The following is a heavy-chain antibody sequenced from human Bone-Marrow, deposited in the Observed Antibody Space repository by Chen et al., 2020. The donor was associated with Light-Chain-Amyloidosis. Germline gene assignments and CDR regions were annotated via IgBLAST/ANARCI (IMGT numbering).Heavy chain of an antibody. V-gene: IGHV4-39*07. CDR3: ARDWYDYVWGSYRYPFDY. CDR2: IYYSGST. CDR1: GGSISSSSYY. Sequence: QLQLQESGPGLVKPSETLSLTCTVSGGSISSSSYYWGWIRQPPWKGLEWLGSIYYSGSTYYNPSLKSRVTISVDTSKNQFSLKLSSVTAADTAVYYCARDWYDYVWGSYRYPFDYWGQGTLVTVSS. D-gene: IGHD3-16*02. J-gene: IGHJ4*02.